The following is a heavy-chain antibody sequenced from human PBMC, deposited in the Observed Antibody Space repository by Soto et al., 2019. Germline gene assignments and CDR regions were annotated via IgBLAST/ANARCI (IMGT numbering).Heavy chain of an antibody. D-gene: IGHD3-9*01. CDR2: ISGSGGST. CDR3: AKAYYDILTGYSGFFDF. CDR1: GFTFSSYA. J-gene: IGHJ4*02. Sequence: GGSLRLSCASSGFTFSSYAMSLVRQAPGKGLEWVSAISGSGGSTYYADSVKGRFTISRDNSKNTLYLQMNSLRAEDTAVYYCAKAYYDILTGYSGFFDFWGQGTLVTVSS. V-gene: IGHV3-23*01.